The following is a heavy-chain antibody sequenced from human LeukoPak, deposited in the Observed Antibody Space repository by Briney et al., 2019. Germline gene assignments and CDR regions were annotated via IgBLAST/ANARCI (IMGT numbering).Heavy chain of an antibody. V-gene: IGHV3-43D*04. CDR2: ISWDGGST. CDR3: SKDSRGVVPAAIDY. D-gene: IGHD2-2*02. CDR1: GFTFDDYA. J-gene: IGHJ4*02. Sequence: GGSLRLSCAASGFTFDDYAMHWVRQAPGKGLEWVSLISWDGGSTYYADSVKGRFTISRDNSKNSLYLQMNSLRAEDTALYYCSKDSRGVVPAAIDYWGQGTLVTVSS.